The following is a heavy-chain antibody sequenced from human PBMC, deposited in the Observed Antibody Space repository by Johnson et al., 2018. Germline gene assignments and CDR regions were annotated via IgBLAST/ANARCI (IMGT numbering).Heavy chain of an antibody. J-gene: IGHJ6*02. CDR2: INPSTGVT. Sequence: QVQLVQSGAEVTKPGASVKVSCKASGYTFTHYFMHWVRQAPGQGLEWVGIINPSTGVTNNAQRFYDRVTMTSDTPTSTVYMEVGSLRSEDTAVYYCARGSGSSYYYAMDVWGQGTTVTVSS. CDR3: ARGSGSSYYYAMDV. V-gene: IGHV1-46*01. CDR1: GYTFTHYF. D-gene: IGHD1-26*01.